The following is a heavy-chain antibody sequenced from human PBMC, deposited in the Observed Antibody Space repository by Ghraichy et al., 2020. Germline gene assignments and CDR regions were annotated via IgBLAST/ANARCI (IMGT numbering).Heavy chain of an antibody. Sequence: QTLSLTCTFSGFSLSTSGVGVGWIRQPPGKALEWLALIYWNDDKRYSPSLKSRLTITKDTSKNQVVLTMTNMDPVDTATYYCAHITVAGLRSYYYYGMDVWGQGTTVTVSS. CDR3: AHITVAGLRSYYYYGMDV. CDR1: GFSLSTSGVG. V-gene: IGHV2-5*01. J-gene: IGHJ6*02. D-gene: IGHD6-19*01. CDR2: IYWNDDK.